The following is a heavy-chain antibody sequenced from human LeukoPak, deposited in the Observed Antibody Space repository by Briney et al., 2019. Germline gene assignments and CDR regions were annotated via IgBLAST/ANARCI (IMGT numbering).Heavy chain of an antibody. D-gene: IGHD5-24*01. J-gene: IGHJ4*02. CDR2: INHSGST. CDR1: GFTFSSYA. CDR3: ARGVEMATGPKSEAVFDY. V-gene: IGHV4-34*01. Sequence: GSLRLSCAASGFTFSSYAMSWVRQPPGKGLEWIGEINHSGSTNYNPSLKSRVTISVDTSKNQFSLKLSSVTAADTAVYYCARGVEMATGPKSEAVFDYWGQGTLVTVSS.